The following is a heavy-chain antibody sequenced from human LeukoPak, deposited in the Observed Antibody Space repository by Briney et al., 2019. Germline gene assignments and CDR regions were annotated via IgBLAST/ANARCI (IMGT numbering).Heavy chain of an antibody. CDR1: GFSLSTSGMR. V-gene: IGHV2-70*04. D-gene: IGHD3-22*01. CDR2: IDWDDDK. CDR3: ARLRTNYYDSSGYYEAYYFDY. Sequence: ESGPTLVNPTQTLTLTCTFSGFSLSTSGMRVSWIRQPPGKALEWLARIDWDDDKFYSTSLKTRLTISKDTSKNQVVLTMTKMDPVDTATYYCARLRTNYYDSSGYYEAYYFDYWGQGTLVTVSS. J-gene: IGHJ4*02.